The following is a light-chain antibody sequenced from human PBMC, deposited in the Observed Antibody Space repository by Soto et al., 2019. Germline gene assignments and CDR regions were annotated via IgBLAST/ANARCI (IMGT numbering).Light chain of an antibody. Sequence: EIVLTQSPGTLSLSPGERATLSCRARQSVSSSYLAWYQQKPGQAPRLLIYGASSRATGIPDRFSGSGSGTDFTLTISRLEPEDFAVYYCQQYGKTFGPGTKVDIK. J-gene: IGKJ3*01. CDR2: GAS. V-gene: IGKV3-20*01. CDR3: QQYGKT. CDR1: QSVSSSY.